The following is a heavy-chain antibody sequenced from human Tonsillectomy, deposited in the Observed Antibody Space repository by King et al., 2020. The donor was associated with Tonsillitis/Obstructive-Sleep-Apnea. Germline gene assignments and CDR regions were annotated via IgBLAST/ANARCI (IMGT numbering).Heavy chain of an antibody. CDR2: ISGSGGST. J-gene: IGHJ3*02. Sequence: VQLVESGGGLVQPGGSLRLSCAASGFTFSSYAMSWVRQAPGKGLEWVSAISGSGGSTYYADSVKGRFTISRDNSKNTLYLQMNSLRAEDTAVYYCAKEMGTYYDLWSATGDAFDIWGQGTMVTVSS. V-gene: IGHV3-23*04. CDR3: AKEMGTYYDLWSATGDAFDI. CDR1: GFTFSSYA. D-gene: IGHD3-3*01.